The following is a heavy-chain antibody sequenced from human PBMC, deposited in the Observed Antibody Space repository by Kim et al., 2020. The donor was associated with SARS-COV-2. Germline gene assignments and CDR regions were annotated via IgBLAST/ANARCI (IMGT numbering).Heavy chain of an antibody. J-gene: IGHJ6*03. CDR2: ISAYNGNT. CDR3: ARDKGYGSGSPPSYYYYYYMDA. D-gene: IGHD3-10*01. V-gene: IGHV1-18*01. CDR1: GYTFTSYG. Sequence: ASVKVSCKASGYTFTSYGISWVRQAPGQGLEWMGWISAYNGNTNYAQKLQGRVTMTTDTSTSTAYMELRSLRSDDTAVYYCARDKGYGSGSPPSYYYYYYMDAWGKGTTVTVSS.